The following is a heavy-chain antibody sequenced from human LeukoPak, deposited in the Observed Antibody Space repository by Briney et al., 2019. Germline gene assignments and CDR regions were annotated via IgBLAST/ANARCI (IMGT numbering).Heavy chain of an antibody. J-gene: IGHJ6*02. Sequence: GASVKVSCKASGGTFNNYAFSWVRQAPGQGLEWMGRIIPILGIANYTQNFQGRVTMTADKSTSTAYMELSSLRSEDTAVYYCARPEDYGSGTYFLGRGYYYGMDVWGQGITVTVSS. CDR1: GGTFNNYA. D-gene: IGHD3-10*01. CDR3: ARPEDYGSGTYFLGRGYYYGMDV. CDR2: IIPILGIA. V-gene: IGHV1-69*10.